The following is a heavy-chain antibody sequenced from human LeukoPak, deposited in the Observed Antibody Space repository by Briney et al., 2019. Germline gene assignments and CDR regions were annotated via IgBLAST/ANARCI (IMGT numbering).Heavy chain of an antibody. Sequence: MSWETLSLTCTVSGGSISSYYGSWIRQPPGKGLEWIGYIYYSGSTNYNPSLKSRVTISVDTSKNQFSVKLSSVTAADTAVYYCAREPPDYWGQGTLVTVSS. J-gene: IGHJ4*02. V-gene: IGHV4-59*01. CDR1: GGSISSYY. CDR3: AREPPDY. CDR2: IYYSGST.